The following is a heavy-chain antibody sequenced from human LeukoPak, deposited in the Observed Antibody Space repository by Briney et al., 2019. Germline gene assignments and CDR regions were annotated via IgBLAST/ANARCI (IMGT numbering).Heavy chain of an antibody. CDR1: GITLSNYG. J-gene: IGHJ4*02. D-gene: IGHD3-10*01. CDR2: ISDSGGRT. CDR3: ATRGVVIRVFLVGFHKEAYYFDS. V-gene: IGHV3-23*01. Sequence: GGSLTLSCAVSGITLSNYGMSWLRQAPGKGLEWVADISDSGGRTNNADSVKGRFTISRATPKNTLYLQMNTRRAEDTAVHFSATRGVVIRVFLVGFHKEAYYFDSWGQGALVTVSS.